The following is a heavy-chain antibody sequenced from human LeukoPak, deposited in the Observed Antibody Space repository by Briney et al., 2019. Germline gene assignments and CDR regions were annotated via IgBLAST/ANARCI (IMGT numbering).Heavy chain of an antibody. CDR1: GFTFSNSA. CDR2: LSGSGITT. V-gene: IGHV3-23*01. D-gene: IGHD6-19*01. J-gene: IGHJ4*01. Sequence: GGSLRLSCAASGFTFSNSAMSWVRQAPGKGLEWVSTLSGSGITTYYADSVKGRFTISRDNSKNTLYLQMNTLRAEDSALYYCAKGIYSSGWSYFDYWDHGTLVTVSS. CDR3: AKGIYSSGWSYFDY.